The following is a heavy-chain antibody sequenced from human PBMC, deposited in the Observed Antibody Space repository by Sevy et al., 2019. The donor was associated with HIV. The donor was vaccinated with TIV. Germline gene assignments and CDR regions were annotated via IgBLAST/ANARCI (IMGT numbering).Heavy chain of an antibody. V-gene: IGHV5-51*01. CDR1: GYRFTSYW. J-gene: IGHJ4*02. CDR2: IYPDDSDI. CDR3: ARRGYDSTGYPQYYFDN. Sequence: GESLKISCKASGYRFTSYWIAWVRQMPGKGLEWMGIIYPDDSDIRYSPSIQGQVTISVDKSISTAYLQWSSLKAPDTAMYFCARRGYDSTGYPQYYFDNWGQGTLVTLSS. D-gene: IGHD3-22*01.